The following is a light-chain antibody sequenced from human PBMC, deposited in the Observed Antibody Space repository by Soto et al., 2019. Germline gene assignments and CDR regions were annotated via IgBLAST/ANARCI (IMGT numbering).Light chain of an antibody. Sequence: QSVLTQPPSGSAAPGQKVTISCSGSSSNIGGNSVSLYQRPPGNAPKLLIYDDNKRPSRIPDRFSGSKSGTSATLGITGFQNGDEADYYRGSWDSGPSAYDFANGTKVTV. CDR2: DDN. CDR1: SSNIGGNS. V-gene: IGLV1-51*01. J-gene: IGLJ1*01. CDR3: GSWDSGPSAYD.